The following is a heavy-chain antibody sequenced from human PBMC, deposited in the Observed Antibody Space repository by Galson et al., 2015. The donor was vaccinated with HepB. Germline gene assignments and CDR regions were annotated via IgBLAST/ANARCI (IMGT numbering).Heavy chain of an antibody. Sequence: SVKVSCKASGATFSSYVFSWVRQAPGQGLEWMGGIIIIVGIPKYAQKFQGRLTISADKSTSTVYMELSSLRSEDTAVYYCASLSSSWYVGFDPWGQGTLVTVSS. CDR2: IIIIVGIP. CDR3: ASLSSSWYVGFDP. J-gene: IGHJ5*02. D-gene: IGHD6-13*01. CDR1: GATFSSYV. V-gene: IGHV1-69*10.